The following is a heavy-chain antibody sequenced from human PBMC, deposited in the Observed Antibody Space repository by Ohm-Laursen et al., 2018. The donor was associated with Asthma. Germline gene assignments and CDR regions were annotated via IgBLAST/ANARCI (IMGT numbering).Heavy chain of an antibody. Sequence: SLRLSCAASGYTFSRYSIHWVRQFPGKGLDWVSVIFGSTGTNYADSVKGRFTISRDNSKNTIYLQMNSLRAEDTAVYYCAISLTTPGAFDIWGQGTMITVSS. CDR1: GYTFSRYS. J-gene: IGHJ3*02. CDR2: IFGSTGT. D-gene: IGHD1/OR15-1a*01. V-gene: IGHV3-53*01. CDR3: AISLTTPGAFDI.